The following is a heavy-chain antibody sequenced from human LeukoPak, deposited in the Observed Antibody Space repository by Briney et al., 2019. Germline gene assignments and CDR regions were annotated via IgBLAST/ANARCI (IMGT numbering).Heavy chain of an antibody. V-gene: IGHV1-8*03. CDR3: ARRSGSGRNPFHI. CDR2: MNPNSGNT. Sequence: ASVKVSCKASGYTFTTYDINLVRQATGQGLEWMGWMNPNSGNTGYAQKFQGRVTITRSTSISTAYMELSSLRSEDTAVYYCARRSGSGRNPFHIWGQGTMVTVSS. J-gene: IGHJ3*02. CDR1: GYTFTTYD. D-gene: IGHD3-10*01.